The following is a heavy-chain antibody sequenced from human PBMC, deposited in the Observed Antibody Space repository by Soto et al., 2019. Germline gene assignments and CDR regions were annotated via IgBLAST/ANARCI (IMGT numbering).Heavy chain of an antibody. J-gene: IGHJ4*02. CDR3: ARQAKYDILTGYFPFDD. Sequence: GESLKISCQGSGYTFTNYWINWVRKMPGQGLEWMGRIDPGDSYTNYSPSFQGHVTISADKSISTAYLQWSSLKASDSAMYYCARQAKYDILTGYFPFDDWGQGHLVTVSS. V-gene: IGHV5-10-1*01. CDR2: IDPGDSYT. D-gene: IGHD3-9*01. CDR1: GYTFTNYW.